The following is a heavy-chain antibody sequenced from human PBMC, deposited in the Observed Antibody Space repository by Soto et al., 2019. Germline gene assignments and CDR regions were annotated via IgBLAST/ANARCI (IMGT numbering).Heavy chain of an antibody. CDR3: ARDPLSYDILTGYYNDYFDS. CDR1: GYTFTTYA. CDR2: IRAHSGET. V-gene: IGHV1-18*01. J-gene: IGHJ4*02. D-gene: IGHD3-9*01. Sequence: ASVKVSCKTSGYTFTTYAITWVRQAPGQGLEWMGWIRAHSGETKYAQTIQDRVTMTTDTSTSTAYMELGSLRSDDTAVYYCARDPLSYDILTGYYNDYFDSWGQGTLVTVSS.